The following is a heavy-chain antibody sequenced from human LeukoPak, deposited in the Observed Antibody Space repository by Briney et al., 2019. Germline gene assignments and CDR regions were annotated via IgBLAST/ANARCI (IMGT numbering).Heavy chain of an antibody. CDR1: GFTFNNYG. CDR2: ISYDGRNI. D-gene: IGHD2-2*01. CDR3: AKGPLRGTAAAIDY. J-gene: IGHJ4*02. V-gene: IGHV3-30*18. Sequence: GGSLRLSCAASGFTFNNYGMHWVRQAPGKGLEWVAVISYDGRNIHYPDSVKGRFTISRDISTDTLWLQMDSLRTEDTAVYYCAKGPLRGTAAAIDYWGQGTLVAVSS.